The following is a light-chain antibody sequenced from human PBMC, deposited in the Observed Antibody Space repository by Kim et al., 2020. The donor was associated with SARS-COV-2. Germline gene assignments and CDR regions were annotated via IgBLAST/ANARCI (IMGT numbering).Light chain of an antibody. CDR1: YSNIGRNT. CDR3: ATRDDSLDGWV. J-gene: IGLJ3*02. V-gene: IGLV1-44*01. Sequence: QSVLTQPPSASGTPGQRITISCSGSYSNIGRNTVTWYQQLPGTAPEFLIYNNNQRPSGVPDRFSGSKSGTSASLAISGLQSEDEADYYCATRDDSLDGWVFGGGTQLTVL. CDR2: NNN.